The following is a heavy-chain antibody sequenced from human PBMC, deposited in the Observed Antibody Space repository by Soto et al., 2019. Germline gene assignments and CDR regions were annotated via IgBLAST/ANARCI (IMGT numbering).Heavy chain of an antibody. D-gene: IGHD2-15*01. CDR2: ISSDSRYI. CDR1: GFTLSNYA. J-gene: IGHJ6*02. V-gene: IGHV3-48*02. CDR3: ARIKLLDFFFINVDVYDMDV. Sequence: EVQLVESGGGLVQPGGSLRLSCAASGFTLSNYAVNWVRQAPGKGLEWVSYISSDSRYIYHGDSVKGRFTISRDNARNSVYLQMNSLRDEDTAVYYCARIKLLDFFFINVDVYDMDVWGQGTPVTVSS.